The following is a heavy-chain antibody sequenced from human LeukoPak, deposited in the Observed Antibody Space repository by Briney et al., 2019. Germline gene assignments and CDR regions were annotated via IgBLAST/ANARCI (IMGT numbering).Heavy chain of an antibody. D-gene: IGHD3-10*01. V-gene: IGHV4-38-2*02. Sequence: SGTLSLTCTVSDSSLSSAYYWGWIRQPPGAGLEWIGSIYHSGGTYYTPSVKRRVSISVDTSKSQSSLKLSSVTAADTAVYYCARGYYGSGSFGGWFDPWGLGTLVTVSS. CDR3: ARGYYGSGSFGGWFDP. CDR2: IYHSGGT. J-gene: IGHJ5*02. CDR1: DSSLSSAYY.